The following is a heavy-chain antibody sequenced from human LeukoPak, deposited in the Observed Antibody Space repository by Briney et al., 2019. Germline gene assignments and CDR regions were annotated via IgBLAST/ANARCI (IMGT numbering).Heavy chain of an antibody. CDR1: GFTFRDSG. V-gene: IGHV3-7*01. J-gene: IGHJ6*03. CDR3: ARDPLGDCYMDV. CDR2: IKQDGSEK. Sequence: GGSLRLSCVASGFTFRDSGMHWVRQAPGKGLEWVANIKQDGSEKYYVDSVKGRFTISRDNAKNSLYLQMNSLRAEDTAVYYCARDPLGDCYMDVWGKGTTVTVSS.